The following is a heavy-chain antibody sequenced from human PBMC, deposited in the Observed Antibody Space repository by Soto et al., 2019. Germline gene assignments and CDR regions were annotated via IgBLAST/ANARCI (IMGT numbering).Heavy chain of an antibody. J-gene: IGHJ4*02. D-gene: IGHD3-10*01. CDR2: MNPHSGDT. CDR1: GYSFTSLR. V-gene: IGHV1-8*01. CDR3: ARGSPGPVDH. Sequence: GASVKVSCKASGYSFTSLRFNWVRQATGQGLEWIGWMNPHSGDTGFAQRFQGRVTMTRNTSINTAYTELRSLRSQDTAVYYCARGSPGPVDHWGQGTQVTVS.